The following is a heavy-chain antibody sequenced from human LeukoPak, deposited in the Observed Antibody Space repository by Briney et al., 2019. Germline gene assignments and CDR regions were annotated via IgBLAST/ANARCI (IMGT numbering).Heavy chain of an antibody. CDR1: GYSISSGYY. J-gene: IGHJ4*02. V-gene: IGHV4-38-2*02. CDR2: IYHSGST. Sequence: PSETLSLTCTVSGYSISSGYYWGWIRQPPGKGLEWIGSIYHSGSTYYNPSLKSRVTISVDTSKNQFSLKLSSVTAADTAAYYCARQYYDILTGYYSYFDYWGQGTLVTVSS. CDR3: ARQYYDILTGYYSYFDY. D-gene: IGHD3-9*01.